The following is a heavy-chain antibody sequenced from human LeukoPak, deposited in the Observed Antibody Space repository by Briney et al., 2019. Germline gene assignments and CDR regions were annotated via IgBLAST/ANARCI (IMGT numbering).Heavy chain of an antibody. J-gene: IGHJ4*02. CDR3: ARVGSGLNPYYFDY. CDR1: GDSISDSKYF. D-gene: IGHD3-3*01. V-gene: IGHV4-39*07. Sequence: AETLSLTCTVFGDSISDSKYFWGWIRQPPGKGLEWIGNFYSGGSTYYNPSLKSRVAISEDTSGKQFSLRLGSVTAADTAVYFCARVGSGLNPYYFDYWGQGILVTVSS. CDR2: FYSGGST.